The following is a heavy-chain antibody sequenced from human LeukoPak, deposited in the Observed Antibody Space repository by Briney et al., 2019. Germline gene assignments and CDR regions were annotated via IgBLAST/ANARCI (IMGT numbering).Heavy chain of an antibody. D-gene: IGHD2-15*01. CDR3: AKTMHDPGYCSGGSCYSNYYYGMDV. CDR2: ISGSGGST. Sequence: GGSLRLSCAASGFTFSSYAMSWVRQAPGKGLEWVSAISGSGGSTYYADSVRGRFTISRDNSKNTLYLQMNSLRAEDTAVYYCAKTMHDPGYCSGGSCYSNYYYGMDVWGQGTTVTVSS. CDR1: GFTFSSYA. V-gene: IGHV3-23*01. J-gene: IGHJ6*02.